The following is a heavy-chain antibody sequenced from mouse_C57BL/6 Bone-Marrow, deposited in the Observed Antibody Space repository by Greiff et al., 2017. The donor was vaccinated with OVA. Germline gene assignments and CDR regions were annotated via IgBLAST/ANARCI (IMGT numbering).Heavy chain of an antibody. J-gene: IGHJ2*01. CDR1: GYTFTSYW. CDR2: IYPGSGST. CDR3: ARGDYYGSSTGY. Sequence: VQLQQPGAELVKPGASVKMSCKASGYTFTSYWITWVKQRPGQGLEWIGDIYPGSGSTNYNEKFKSKATLTVDTSSSTAYMQLSSLTSEDSAVYYCARGDYYGSSTGYWGQGTTLTVSS. D-gene: IGHD1-1*01. V-gene: IGHV1-55*01.